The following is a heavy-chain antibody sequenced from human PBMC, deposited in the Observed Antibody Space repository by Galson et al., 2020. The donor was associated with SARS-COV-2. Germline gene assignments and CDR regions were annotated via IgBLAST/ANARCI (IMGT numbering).Heavy chain of an antibody. J-gene: IGHJ3*02. V-gene: IGHV3-74*01. CDR2: ISSDGSDT. Sequence: GESLKISCAGSGITFSSYWIHWVRLTPGKRLVWVSRISSDGSDTVYADSVKGRFTISRDNAKNTLYLQMNSLRAEDTAVYYCARAGSGGRGFDIWGPGTVGTFSS. CDR1: GITFSSYW. D-gene: IGHD3-16*01. CDR3: ARAGSGGRGFDI.